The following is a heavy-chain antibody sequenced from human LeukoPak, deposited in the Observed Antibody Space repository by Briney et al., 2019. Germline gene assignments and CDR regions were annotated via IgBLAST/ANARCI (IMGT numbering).Heavy chain of an antibody. V-gene: IGHV4-34*01. D-gene: IGHD3-10*01. CDR3: ARGIVYGSGSYYKAYCFDS. Sequence: SETLSLTCSVPGGSFSGSYWSWLRQPPGKGLEWVGEINHSGTTNYNPSLASRVTVSVDTSKNQFSLNLPSVTAADTAVYFCARGIVYGSGSYYKAYCFDSWGQGTLVTVSS. CDR2: INHSGTT. CDR1: GGSFSGSY. J-gene: IGHJ4*02.